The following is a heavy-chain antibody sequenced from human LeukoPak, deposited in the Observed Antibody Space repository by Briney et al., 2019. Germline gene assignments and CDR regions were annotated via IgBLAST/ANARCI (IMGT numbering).Heavy chain of an antibody. Sequence: GGSLRLSCAASGFTFSSYAMSWVRQAPGKGLEWVSAISGSGGSTYYADSVKGRFTISRDNSKNTLYLQMNSLRAEDTAVYYCARDDSDYDILTGYLDYWGQGTLVTVSP. V-gene: IGHV3-23*01. CDR2: ISGSGGST. CDR1: GFTFSSYA. CDR3: ARDDSDYDILTGYLDY. J-gene: IGHJ4*02. D-gene: IGHD3-9*01.